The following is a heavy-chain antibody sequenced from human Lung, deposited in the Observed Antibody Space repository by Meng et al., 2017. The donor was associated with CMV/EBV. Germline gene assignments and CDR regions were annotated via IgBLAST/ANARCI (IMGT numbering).Heavy chain of an antibody. Sequence: SCAADGFTFSNYGMHWVRQTPGKGLQWVAFIGHDGNKKFYTDPVRGRFTIDRDNSRNTLLLRMNSLRDGDTAVYYCAKDRGWELRLLVHWGLGALVTVSS. J-gene: IGHJ4*02. V-gene: IGHV3-30*02. D-gene: IGHD1-26*01. CDR2: IGHDGNKK. CDR1: GFTFSNYG. CDR3: AKDRGWELRLLVH.